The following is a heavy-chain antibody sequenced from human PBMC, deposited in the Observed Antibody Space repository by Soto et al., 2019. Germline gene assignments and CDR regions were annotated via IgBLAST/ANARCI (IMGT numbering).Heavy chain of an antibody. Sequence: SETLSLTCAVYGGSFSGYYWSWIRQPPGKGLEWIGEINHSGSTNYNPSLKSRVTISVDTSKNQFSLKLSSVTAAATAVYYCARVDIVATRRSHGDYVAHEYFDYWGQGTLVTVSS. J-gene: IGHJ4*02. CDR1: GGSFSGYY. D-gene: IGHD5-12*01. V-gene: IGHV4-34*01. CDR2: INHSGST. CDR3: ARVDIVATRRSHGDYVAHEYFDY.